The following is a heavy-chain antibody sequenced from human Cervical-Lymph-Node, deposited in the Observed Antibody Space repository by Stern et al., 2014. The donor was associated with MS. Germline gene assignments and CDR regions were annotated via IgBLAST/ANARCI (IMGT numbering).Heavy chain of an antibody. CDR3: ARENIAAAGFFQH. D-gene: IGHD6-13*01. CDR1: GGSISGGGYY. V-gene: IGHV4-31*03. Sequence: QVQLQESGPGLVKPSQTLSLTCTVSGGSISGGGYYWSWIRQHPGQGLEXIGYIYYSGSTYYNPSLKSRVTISIDTSKNQFSLKLNSVTAADTAVYYCARENIAAAGFFQHWGQGTLVTVSS. CDR2: IYYSGST. J-gene: IGHJ1*01.